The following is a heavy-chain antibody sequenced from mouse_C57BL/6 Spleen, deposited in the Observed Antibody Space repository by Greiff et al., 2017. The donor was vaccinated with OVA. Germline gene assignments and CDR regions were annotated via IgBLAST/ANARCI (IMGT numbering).Heavy chain of an antibody. CDR2: IDPETGGT. CDR1: GYTFTDYE. Sequence: VQLQESGAELVRPGASVTLSCKASGYTFTDYEMHWVKQTPVHGLEWIGAIDPETGGTAYNQKFKGKAILTADKSSSTAYMELRSLTSEDSAVYYCTREESTMVTTGDYWGQGTTLTVSS. CDR3: TREESTMVTTGDY. J-gene: IGHJ2*01. V-gene: IGHV1-15*01. D-gene: IGHD2-2*01.